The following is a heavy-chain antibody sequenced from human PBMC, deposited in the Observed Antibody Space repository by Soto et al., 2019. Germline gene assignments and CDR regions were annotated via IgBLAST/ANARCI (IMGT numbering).Heavy chain of an antibody. J-gene: IGHJ3*02. CDR3: ARDLNYDSSGYRRGDAFDI. CDR1: GGTFSSYA. D-gene: IGHD3-22*01. V-gene: IGHV1-69*01. Sequence: QVQLVQSGAEVKKPGSSVKVSCKASGGTFSSYAISWVRQAPGQGLEWMGGIIPIFGTANYAQKFQGRVTITADESTSTAYMELSSLRSDDTAVYYCARDLNYDSSGYRRGDAFDIWGQGTMVTVSS. CDR2: IIPIFGTA.